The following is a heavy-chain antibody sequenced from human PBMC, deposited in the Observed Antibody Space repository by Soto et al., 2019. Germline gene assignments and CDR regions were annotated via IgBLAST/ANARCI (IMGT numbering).Heavy chain of an antibody. D-gene: IGHD4-4*01. CDR2: INAGNGNT. Sequence: ASVKVSCKASGYTFTSYAMHWVRQAPGQRLEWMGWINAGNGNTKYSQKFQGRVTITRDTSASTAYMELSSLRSEDTAVYYCAKDKGTVAPYFDYWGQGTLVTVSS. CDR3: AKDKGTVAPYFDY. J-gene: IGHJ4*02. V-gene: IGHV1-3*01. CDR1: GYTFTSYA.